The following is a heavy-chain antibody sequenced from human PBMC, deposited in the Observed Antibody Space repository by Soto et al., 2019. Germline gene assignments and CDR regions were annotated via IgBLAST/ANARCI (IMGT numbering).Heavy chain of an antibody. D-gene: IGHD3-3*01. J-gene: IGHJ4*02. CDR1: GFTFDDYA. CDR3: AKGGEDDFWSGYFIDY. Sequence: EVQLVESGGGLVQPGRSLRLSCAASGFTFDDYAMHWVRQAPGKGLEWVSGIGWNSGSIGYADSVKGRFTSSRDNAKNSLYLQMNSLRAEDTALYYCAKGGEDDFWSGYFIDYWGQGTLVTVSS. CDR2: IGWNSGSI. V-gene: IGHV3-9*01.